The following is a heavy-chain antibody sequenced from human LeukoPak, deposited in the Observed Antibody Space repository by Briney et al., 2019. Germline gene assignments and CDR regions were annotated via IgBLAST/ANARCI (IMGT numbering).Heavy chain of an antibody. J-gene: IGHJ4*02. V-gene: IGHV4-34*01. CDR3: ASGQSIRYFDY. CDR2: INHSGST. Sequence: SETLSLTCAVYGGSFSGYYWSWIRQPPGKGLEWIGEINHSGSTNYNPSLKSRVTISVDTSKNQFSLKLSSVTAADTAVYYCASGQSIRYFDYWGQGTLVTVSS. D-gene: IGHD5-24*01. CDR1: GGSFSGYY.